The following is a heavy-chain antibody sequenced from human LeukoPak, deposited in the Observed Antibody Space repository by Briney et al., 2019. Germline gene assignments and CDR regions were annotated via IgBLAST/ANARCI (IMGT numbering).Heavy chain of an antibody. Sequence: GGSLRLSCAASGFTFTSYAMSGVRQAPGKGLEWVSGISGSGANTYYADSVKGRFTISRDNSKNTLYLQMNSLRAEDTAKYYCAKAGGITGTTYLDYWGQGTLVTVSS. D-gene: IGHD1-7*01. V-gene: IGHV3-23*01. CDR2: ISGSGANT. J-gene: IGHJ4*02. CDR3: AKAGGITGTTYLDY. CDR1: GFTFTSYA.